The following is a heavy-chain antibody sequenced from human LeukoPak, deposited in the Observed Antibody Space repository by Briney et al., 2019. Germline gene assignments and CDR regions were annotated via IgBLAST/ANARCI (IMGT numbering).Heavy chain of an antibody. J-gene: IGHJ3*02. CDR3: VRHNAARAFDI. D-gene: IGHD1-1*01. CDR1: GFTFSSFC. Sequence: GGSLRLSCAASGFTFSSFCMHWVRQAPGKGLVWVSRVSDDGSTTTYADSVKGRFTISRDNAKNTLYLQLNSLRPDDTAVYYCVRHNAARAFDIWGQGTMVIVSS. V-gene: IGHV3-74*03. CDR2: VSDDGSTT.